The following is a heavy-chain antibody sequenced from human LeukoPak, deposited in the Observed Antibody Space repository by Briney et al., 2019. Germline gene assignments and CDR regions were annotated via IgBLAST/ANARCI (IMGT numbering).Heavy chain of an antibody. CDR3: AKDPYCSGGTCYGMDV. CDR1: GFTFPNYA. D-gene: IGHD2-15*01. CDR2: ISGSGGGT. Sequence: GGSLRLSCAASGFTFPNYAMLWVRQAPGKGLEWVSTISGSGGGTYFADSVKGRFTISRDNSMSTLYLQMDSLRAEDTAVYYCAKDPYCSGGTCYGMDVWGQGTTVTVSS. J-gene: IGHJ6*02. V-gene: IGHV3-23*01.